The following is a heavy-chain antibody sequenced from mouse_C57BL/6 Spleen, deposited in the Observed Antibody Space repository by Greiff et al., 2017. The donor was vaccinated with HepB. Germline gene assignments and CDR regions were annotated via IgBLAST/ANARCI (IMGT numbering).Heavy chain of an antibody. J-gene: IGHJ1*03. CDR2: ISDGGSYT. Sequence: EVMLVESGGGLVKPGGSLKLSCAASGFTFGSYAMSWVRQTPEKRLEWVATISDGGSYTYYPDNVKGRFTISRDNAKNNLYLQMSHLKSEDTAMYYCARDDGLGPYWYFDVWGTGTTVTVSS. CDR1: GFTFGSYA. CDR3: ARDDGLGPYWYFDV. V-gene: IGHV5-4*01. D-gene: IGHD4-1*01.